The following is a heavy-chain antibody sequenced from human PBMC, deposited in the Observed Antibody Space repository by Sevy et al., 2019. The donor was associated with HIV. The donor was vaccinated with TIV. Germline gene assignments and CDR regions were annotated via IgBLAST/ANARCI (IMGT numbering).Heavy chain of an antibody. CDR3: ARDKITGSNPDYFDS. J-gene: IGHJ4*02. CDR1: GSTFSNYW. CDR2: INQDGSEK. V-gene: IGHV3-7*01. D-gene: IGHD1-7*01. Sequence: GGSLRLSCAASGSTFSNYWMSWVRQAPGKGLECVANINQDGSEKYYLDSLKGRFIVSRNNAKNSLYLQMNSLRAEDSAVYYCARDKITGSNPDYFDSWGPGTLVTVSS.